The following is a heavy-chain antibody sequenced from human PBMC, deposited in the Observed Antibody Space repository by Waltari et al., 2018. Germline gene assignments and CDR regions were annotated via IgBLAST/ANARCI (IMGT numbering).Heavy chain of an antibody. CDR3: AKVENTATDYFDY. V-gene: IGHV4-38-2*01. D-gene: IGHD5-18*01. Sequence: QVQLQESGPGLLKPSETLSLTCAASCYSISTDSPWGLLQQPPGKGLEWIGSVYHSGSTYYNPSLKSRVSISVDTSTNQFSLRLTSVTAADTAMYYCAKVENTATDYFDYWGPGTLVTVSS. CDR2: VYHSGST. J-gene: IGHJ4*02. CDR1: CYSISTDSP.